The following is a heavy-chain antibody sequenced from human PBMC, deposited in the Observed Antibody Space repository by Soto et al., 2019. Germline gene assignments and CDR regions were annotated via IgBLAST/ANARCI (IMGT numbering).Heavy chain of an antibody. V-gene: IGHV4-30-2*01. Sequence: SEALSLTCAVSGGSISSGGYSWSWIRQPPGKGLEWIGYIYHSGSTYYNPSLKSRVTISVDRSKNQFSLKLSSVTAADTAVYYCARVTPPSGMATTGPFDYWGQGTLVTVSS. J-gene: IGHJ4*02. CDR1: GGSISSGGYS. D-gene: IGHD5-12*01. CDR3: ARVTPPSGMATTGPFDY. CDR2: IYHSGST.